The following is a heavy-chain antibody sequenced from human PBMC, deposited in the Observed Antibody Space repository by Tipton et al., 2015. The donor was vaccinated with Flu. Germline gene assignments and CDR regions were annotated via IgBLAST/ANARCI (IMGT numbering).Heavy chain of an antibody. CDR2: IGGSDGTT. V-gene: IGHV3-23*01. D-gene: IGHD2-2*01. Sequence: SLRLSCAASGFSFSDYAMGWVRQAPGKGLEWVSSIGGSDGTTSYADSVKGRFTISRDNSKNTLYMQMNSLRAEDTAVYYCAKDLYCRSTSCSNSFDSWGQGTLVTVSS. J-gene: IGHJ5*01. CDR1: GFSFSDYA. CDR3: AKDLYCRSTSCSNSFDS.